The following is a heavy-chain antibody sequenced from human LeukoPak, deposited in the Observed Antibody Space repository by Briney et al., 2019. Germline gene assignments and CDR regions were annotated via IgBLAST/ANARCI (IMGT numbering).Heavy chain of an antibody. Sequence: GGSLRLSCAASGFTFSSYTLNWVRQAPGKGLEWVAIILYDGSNKYYADSVKGRFTISRDNSKNTLYLQMNNLRAEDTAVYYCARDHSSWYDYWGQGTLVTVSS. CDR1: GFTFSSYT. CDR3: ARDHSSWYDY. CDR2: ILYDGSNK. D-gene: IGHD6-13*01. J-gene: IGHJ4*02. V-gene: IGHV3-30-3*01.